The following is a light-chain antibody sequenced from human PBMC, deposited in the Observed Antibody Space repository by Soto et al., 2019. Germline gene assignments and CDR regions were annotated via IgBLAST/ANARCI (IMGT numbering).Light chain of an antibody. CDR1: SSDVGGYDY. Sequence: QSALTQSASVSGSPGQSITIPCTGTSSDVGGYDYVSWYQQHPGKVPKLIIYEVIKRPSGVSHRFSGSKSGNTASLTISGLQTEDEADYYCSSYPTTSALVFGGGTKVTVL. CDR3: SSYPTTSALV. V-gene: IGLV2-14*01. CDR2: EVI. J-gene: IGLJ2*01.